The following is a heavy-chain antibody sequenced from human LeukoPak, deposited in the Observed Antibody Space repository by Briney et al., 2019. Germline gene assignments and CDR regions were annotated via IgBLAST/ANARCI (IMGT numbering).Heavy chain of an antibody. Sequence: PGGSLRLSCAASGFTFSSYSMNWVRQAPGKGLEWVSSISSSSSYIYYADSVKGRFTISRDNAKNSLYLQMNSLRAEDTAVYYCARDFSIAAAGAVFDYWGQGTLVTVSS. CDR3: ARDFSIAAAGAVFDY. CDR1: GFTFSSYS. D-gene: IGHD6-13*01. CDR2: ISSSSSYI. V-gene: IGHV3-21*01. J-gene: IGHJ4*02.